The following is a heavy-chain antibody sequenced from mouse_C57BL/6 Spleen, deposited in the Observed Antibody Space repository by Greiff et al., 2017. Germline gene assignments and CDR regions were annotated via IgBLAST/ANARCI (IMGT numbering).Heavy chain of an antibody. J-gene: IGHJ2*01. CDR3: ARSTPFDS. CDR2: IDPSDSYT. Sequence: QVQLQQPGAELVKPGASVKLSCKASGYTFTSYWMQWVKQRPGQGLEWIGEIDPSDSYTNYNQKFKGKATLTVDTSSSTAYIQLSSLTSEDSAVYYCARSTPFDSWGQGTTLTVSS. CDR1: GYTFTSYW. V-gene: IGHV1-50*01.